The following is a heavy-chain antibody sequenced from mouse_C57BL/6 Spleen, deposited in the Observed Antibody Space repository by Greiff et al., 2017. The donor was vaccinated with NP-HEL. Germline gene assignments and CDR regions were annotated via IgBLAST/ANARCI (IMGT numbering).Heavy chain of an antibody. J-gene: IGHJ2*01. D-gene: IGHD2-2*01. CDR1: GYAFSSYW. Sequence: VQLQQSGAELVKPGASVKISCKASGYAFSSYWMNWVKQRPGKGLEWIGQIYPGDGDTNYNGKFKGKATLTADKSSSTAYMQLSSLTSEDSAVYFCARSLVVTGWDFDYWGQGTTLTVSS. CDR3: ARSLVVTGWDFDY. V-gene: IGHV1-80*01. CDR2: IYPGDGDT.